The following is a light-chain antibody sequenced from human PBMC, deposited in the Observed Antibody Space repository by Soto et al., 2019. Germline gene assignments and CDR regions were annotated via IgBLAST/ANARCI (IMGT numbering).Light chain of an antibody. V-gene: IGLV2-14*01. CDR1: SSDVGGYNY. Sequence: QSALTQPASVSGSPGQSITISCTGTSSDVGGYNYVSWYQQHPGKAPKLMIYDVSNRPSGVSNRFSGSKSGNTASLTISGLQAEDEADYYCSSYTSSSTPYVVFGGGTKVTAL. CDR3: SSYTSSSTPYVV. CDR2: DVS. J-gene: IGLJ2*01.